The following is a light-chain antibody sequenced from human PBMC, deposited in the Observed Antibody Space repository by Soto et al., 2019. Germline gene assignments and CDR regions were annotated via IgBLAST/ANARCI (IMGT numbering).Light chain of an antibody. V-gene: IGLV2-14*01. CDR2: EVT. Sequence: QSALTQPASVSGSPGQSITISCTGSSSDVGAYNYVSWYQQHPRKAPRLMIYEVTNRPSGVSNRFSGSKSGNTASLTISGLRAEDEADYYCSSYTSGSTLVVFGGGTKLTVL. J-gene: IGLJ2*01. CDR1: SSDVGAYNY. CDR3: SSYTSGSTLVV.